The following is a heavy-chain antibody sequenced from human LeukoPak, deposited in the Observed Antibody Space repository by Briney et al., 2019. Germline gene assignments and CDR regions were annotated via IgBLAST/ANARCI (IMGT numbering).Heavy chain of an antibody. V-gene: IGHV4-59*01. CDR2: IYYSGST. Sequence: SETLSPTCTVSGGSISSYYWSWIRQPPGKGLEWIGYIYYSGSTNYNPSLKSRVTISVDTSKNQFSLKLSSVTAADTAVYYCARGRYSYGTAGFDPWGQGTLVTVSS. CDR3: ARGRYSYGTAGFDP. D-gene: IGHD5-18*01. J-gene: IGHJ5*02. CDR1: GGSISSYY.